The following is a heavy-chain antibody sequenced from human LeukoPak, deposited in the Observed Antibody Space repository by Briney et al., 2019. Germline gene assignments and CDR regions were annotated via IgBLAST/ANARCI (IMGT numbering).Heavy chain of an antibody. V-gene: IGHV1-18*01. CDR2: INTYHGDT. Sequence: ASVKVSCKTSGYFFGSFGIAWVRQAPGQGLEWLGWINTYHGDTNYAQNFQGRIILTTDTSTSTAFMELRRLKSDDSAIYFCVREQGGSYLFDYWGQGSLVTVSS. J-gene: IGHJ4*02. D-gene: IGHD5-12*01. CDR3: VREQGGSYLFDY. CDR1: GYFFGSFG.